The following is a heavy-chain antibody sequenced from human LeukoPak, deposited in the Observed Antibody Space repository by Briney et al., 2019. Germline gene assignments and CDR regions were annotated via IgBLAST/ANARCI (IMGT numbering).Heavy chain of an antibody. Sequence: GGSLRLSCAASEFTSSAFWVTWVRRPPGKGLEWVANINKDGTEKEYVDSVKGRFSIFRDNAKNSVFLQMNSLRAEDTAVYYCAIFAGAVPGNLLLWGKGTTVIVPA. CDR2: INKDGTEK. D-gene: IGHD2-8*02. CDR1: EFTSSAFW. J-gene: IGHJ6*04. CDR3: AIFAGAVPGNLLL. V-gene: IGHV3-7*01.